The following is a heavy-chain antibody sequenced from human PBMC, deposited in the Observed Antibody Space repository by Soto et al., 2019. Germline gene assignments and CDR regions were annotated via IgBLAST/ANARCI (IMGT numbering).Heavy chain of an antibody. D-gene: IGHD3-10*01. Sequence: ASVKVSCKASGYTFTGYYMHWVRQAPGQGLEWMGWINPNSGGTNYAQKFQGWVTMTRDTSISTAYMELSRLRSDDTAVYYCARDYHYYGSGIFSPPSYYSSYSGMDVWGKGTTVTVSS. V-gene: IGHV1-2*04. CDR3: ARDYHYYGSGIFSPPSYYSSYSGMDV. CDR1: GYTFTGYY. CDR2: INPNSGGT. J-gene: IGHJ6*04.